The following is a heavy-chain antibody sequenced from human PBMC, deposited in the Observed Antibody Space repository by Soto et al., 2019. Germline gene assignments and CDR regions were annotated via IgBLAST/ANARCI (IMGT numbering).Heavy chain of an antibody. CDR2: IYSGGST. J-gene: IGHJ5*02. V-gene: IGHV3-53*01. CDR1: GFTVSSNY. Sequence: GGSLRLSCAASGFTVSSNYMSWVRQAPGKGLEWVSVIYSGGSTYYADSVKGRFTISRDNSKNTLYLQMNSLRAEDTAVYYCARSDFDWLFRYNWFDPWGQGTLVTVSS. CDR3: ARSDFDWLFRYNWFDP. D-gene: IGHD3-9*01.